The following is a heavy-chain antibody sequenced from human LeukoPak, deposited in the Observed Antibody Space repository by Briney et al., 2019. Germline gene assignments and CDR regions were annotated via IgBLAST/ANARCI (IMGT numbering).Heavy chain of an antibody. CDR3: ARTSRRFGELFPDY. Sequence: NPSETLSVTCTVSGASISTNNWWTWVRQSPGKGLEWIGEIYHSGGTNYNPSLKSRVTISVDTSKNQFSLKLSSVTAADTAVYYCARTSRRFGELFPDYWGQGTLVTVSS. J-gene: IGHJ4*02. V-gene: IGHV4-4*02. D-gene: IGHD3-10*01. CDR2: IYHSGGT. CDR1: GASISTNNW.